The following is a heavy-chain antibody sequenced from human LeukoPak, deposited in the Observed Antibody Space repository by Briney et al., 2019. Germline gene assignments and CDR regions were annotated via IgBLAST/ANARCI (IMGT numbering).Heavy chain of an antibody. D-gene: IGHD3-22*01. Sequence: QPGGSLRLSCAASGFDFKTLGMSWARQAPGKGLEWVSAIGGSGNTIYYADSVRGRFSISRDNSKNTMYLQMNSLRAGDTAVYYCARAGGYDSSGSSFYYYGMDVWGQGTTVTVSS. J-gene: IGHJ6*02. CDR3: ARAGGYDSSGSSFYYYGMDV. V-gene: IGHV3-23*05. CDR1: GFDFKTLG. CDR2: IGGSGNTI.